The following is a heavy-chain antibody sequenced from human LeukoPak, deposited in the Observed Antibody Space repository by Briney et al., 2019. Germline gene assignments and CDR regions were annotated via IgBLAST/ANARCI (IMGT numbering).Heavy chain of an antibody. Sequence: GGSLRLSCAASGFTFSEFEMNWVRQAPGKGLEWVSDISSGGTTIFYADSVKSRFTISRDNAKNSLYLQMNSLRDEDTAIYYCTRGLVVWGQGALVTVSS. CDR3: TRGLVV. D-gene: IGHD2-2*01. CDR1: GFTFSEFE. J-gene: IGHJ4*02. V-gene: IGHV3-48*03. CDR2: ISSGGTTI.